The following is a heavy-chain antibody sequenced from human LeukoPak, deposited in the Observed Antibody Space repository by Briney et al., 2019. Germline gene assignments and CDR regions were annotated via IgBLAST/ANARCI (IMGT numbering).Heavy chain of an antibody. D-gene: IGHD3-22*01. V-gene: IGHV3-74*01. CDR2: TNRDDSDT. CDR1: GFTFSGYW. CDR3: ARSANYFDTSGQDY. J-gene: IGHJ4*02. Sequence: PGGCLRLSCAASGFTFSGYWMHWVRQAPGKGLVWVSRTNRDDSDTSYADSVKGRFTISRDKAKSTLYLQMNSLRVEDTAVYYCARSANYFDTSGQDYWGQGTLVTVSS.